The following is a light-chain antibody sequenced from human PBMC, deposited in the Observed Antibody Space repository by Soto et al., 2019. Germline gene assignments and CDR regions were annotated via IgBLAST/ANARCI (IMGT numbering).Light chain of an antibody. J-gene: IGLJ2*01. CDR2: EVI. V-gene: IGLV2-14*01. CDR1: SSDVGRYNY. CDR3: CSYTRSSTLL. Sequence: QSVLTQPASVSGSPGQSITISCTGISSDVGRYNYVSWYQQHPGRAPRLIVYEVINRPAGVSNRFSGSKSGNTASLTISGLHAADEADYYCCSYTRSSTLLFGGGTKLTVL.